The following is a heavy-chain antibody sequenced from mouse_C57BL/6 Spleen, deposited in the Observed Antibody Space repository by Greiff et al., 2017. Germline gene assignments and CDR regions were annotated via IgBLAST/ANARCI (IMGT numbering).Heavy chain of an antibody. D-gene: IGHD2-4*01. Sequence: QVQLQQSGPGLVAPSQSLSITCTVSGFSLTSYGVHWVRQPPGKGLEWLVVIWSDGSTTYNSALKSRLSISKDNSKSQVFLKMNSLQTDDTAMYYCARQDDYDMNYAMDYWGQGTSVTVSS. V-gene: IGHV2-6-1*01. CDR2: IWSDGST. J-gene: IGHJ4*01. CDR1: GFSLTSYG. CDR3: ARQDDYDMNYAMDY.